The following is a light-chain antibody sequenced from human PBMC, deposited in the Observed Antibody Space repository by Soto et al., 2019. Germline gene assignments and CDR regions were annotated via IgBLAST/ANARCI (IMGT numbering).Light chain of an antibody. Sequence: DIQMTQSPSSLSASVGDRVTITCRATQDISNYLAWYQQKPGKVPNLLIYAASTLQSGVPSRFSGSGSVTDFTLTISGLQPDDVATYYCQKYNSAPPWTFGQGAKVEI. J-gene: IGKJ1*01. CDR2: AAS. CDR1: QDISNY. V-gene: IGKV1-27*01. CDR3: QKYNSAPPWT.